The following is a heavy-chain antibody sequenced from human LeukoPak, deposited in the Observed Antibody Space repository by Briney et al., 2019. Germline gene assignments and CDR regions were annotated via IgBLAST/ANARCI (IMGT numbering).Heavy chain of an antibody. D-gene: IGHD6-13*01. V-gene: IGHV1-2*02. CDR3: ARRGSSRWSFDY. CDR1: GYTFTGYY. J-gene: IGHJ4*02. Sequence: ASVKVSCKASGYTFTGYYMHWVRQAPGQGLEWMGWINPNSGGTNYAQKFQGRVTMTRDTSISTAYMEPSRLRSDDTAVYYCARRGSSRWSFDYWGQGTLVTVSS. CDR2: INPNSGGT.